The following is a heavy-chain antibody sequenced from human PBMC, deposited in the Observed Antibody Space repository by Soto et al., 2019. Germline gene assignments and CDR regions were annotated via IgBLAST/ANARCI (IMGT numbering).Heavy chain of an antibody. J-gene: IGHJ6*02. V-gene: IGHV4-31*03. CDR2: IYYSGST. CDR1: GGSISSGGYY. CDR3: ARERYYYGSGSYSAVSGHYGMDV. D-gene: IGHD3-10*01. Sequence: PSETLSLTCTVSGGSISSGGYYWIWIRQHPGKGLEWIGYIYYSGSTYYNPSLKSRVTISVDTSKNQFSLKLSSVTAADTAVYYCARERYYYGSGSYSAVSGHYGMDVWGQGTTVTVSS.